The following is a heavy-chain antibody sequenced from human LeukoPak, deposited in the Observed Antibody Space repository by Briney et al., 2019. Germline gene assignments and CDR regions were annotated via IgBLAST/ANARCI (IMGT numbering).Heavy chain of an antibody. CDR3: ARDRGKSYSGYDY. J-gene: IGHJ4*02. Sequence: PSETLSLTCTVSGGSISSGGYYWSWIRQHPGKGLEWIGYIYYSGSTYYNPSLKSRVTISVDTSKNQSSLKLSSVTAADTAVYYCARDRGKSYSGYDYWGQGTLVTVSS. CDR1: GGSISSGGYY. V-gene: IGHV4-31*03. D-gene: IGHD5-12*01. CDR2: IYYSGST.